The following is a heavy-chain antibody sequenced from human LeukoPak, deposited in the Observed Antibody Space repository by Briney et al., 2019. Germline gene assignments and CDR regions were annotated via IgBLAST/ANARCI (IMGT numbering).Heavy chain of an antibody. CDR1: GFTFSNYD. CDR2: IGKAGDT. Sequence: GGSLRLSCTASGFTFSNYDMHWARQVPGEGLEWVSGIGKAGDTHYPGSVKGRFTISRENGRNSLYLQMNSLRAEDTAVYYCARAHGYNYAYGADYWGQGTLVTVSS. D-gene: IGHD5-18*01. CDR3: ARAHGYNYAYGADY. J-gene: IGHJ4*02. V-gene: IGHV3-13*01.